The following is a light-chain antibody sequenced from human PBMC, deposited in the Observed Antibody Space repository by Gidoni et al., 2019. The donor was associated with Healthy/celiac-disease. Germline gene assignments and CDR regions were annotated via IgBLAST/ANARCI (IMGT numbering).Light chain of an antibody. CDR1: QSVSSSY. CDR2: GAS. V-gene: IGKV3-20*01. J-gene: IGKJ2*01. Sequence: EIVLTQYPGTLSLSPGERATLSCRASQSVSSSYLAWYQQKPGQAPRLLIYGASSRATGIPDRFSGSGSGTDFPLTISRLEPLDFAVYYCQQYGSSPYTFGQGTKLEIK. CDR3: QQYGSSPYT.